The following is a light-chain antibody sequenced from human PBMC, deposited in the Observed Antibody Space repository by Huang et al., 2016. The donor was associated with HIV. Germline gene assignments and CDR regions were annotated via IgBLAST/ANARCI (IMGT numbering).Light chain of an antibody. CDR1: HSVNSK. CDR2: GAS. J-gene: IGKJ4*01. CDR3: QQYNNWPPLT. V-gene: IGKV3-15*01. Sequence: EIVMTQSPATLSLSPGERATLSCRASHSVNSKLAWYQNKAGQAPRLLIYGASIRAAGVPARFSGSGSGTEVTLTISRLQSEDFAVYYCQQYNNWPPLTFGGGTKVGIK.